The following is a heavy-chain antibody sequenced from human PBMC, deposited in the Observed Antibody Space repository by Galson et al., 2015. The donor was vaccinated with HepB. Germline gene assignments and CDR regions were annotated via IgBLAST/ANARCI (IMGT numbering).Heavy chain of an antibody. CDR2: IYYSGST. J-gene: IGHJ6*02. CDR3: ARSLAGYYYYGMDV. Sequence: ETLSLTCTVSGDSISRYYWSWIRQPPGKGLEWIGYIYYSGSTNYNPSLKSRVTISVDTSKNQFSLKLSSVTAADTAVYYCARSLAGYYYYGMDVWGQGTTVTVSS. CDR1: GDSISRYY. V-gene: IGHV4-59*01. D-gene: IGHD1-14*01.